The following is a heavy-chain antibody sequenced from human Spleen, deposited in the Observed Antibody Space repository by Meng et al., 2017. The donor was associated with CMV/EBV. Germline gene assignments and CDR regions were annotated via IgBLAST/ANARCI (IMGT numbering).Heavy chain of an antibody. CDR2: IDIDGET. V-gene: IGHV3-13*01. Sequence: GESLKISCAASGFTFDTYDMHWVRQPTGKGLEWVAGIDIDGETYYVGSVKGRFTISREDGKNSMYLQMNSLRVGDTAVYFCARGEQWDGMDVWGQGTTVTVSS. D-gene: IGHD2-8*01. CDR1: GFTFDTYD. CDR3: ARGEQWDGMDV. J-gene: IGHJ6*02.